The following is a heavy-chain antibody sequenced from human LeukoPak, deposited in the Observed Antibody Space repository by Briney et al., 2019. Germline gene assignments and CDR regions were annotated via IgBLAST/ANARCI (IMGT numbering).Heavy chain of an antibody. D-gene: IGHD3-10*01. CDR3: ARAARSMVRGVDKAFDI. Sequence: PSQTLSLTCTVSGGSISSGSYYWSWIRQPAGKGLEWIGRIYTSGSTNYNPSLKSRVTISVDTSKNQFSLKLSSVTAADTAVYYCARAARSMVRGVDKAFDIWGQGTMVTVSS. J-gene: IGHJ3*02. CDR2: IYTSGST. CDR1: GGSISSGSYY. V-gene: IGHV4-61*02.